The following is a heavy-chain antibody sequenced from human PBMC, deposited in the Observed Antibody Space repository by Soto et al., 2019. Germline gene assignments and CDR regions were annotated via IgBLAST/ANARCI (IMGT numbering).Heavy chain of an antibody. J-gene: IGHJ4*02. CDR3: ARGFHGDYSYYFDY. Sequence: PSETLSLTCTVSGGSISIGDYYWSCIRQPPGKGLEWIGYIYYSGSTYYNPSLKSRVTISVDTSKNQFSLKLSSVTAADTAVYYCARGFHGDYSYYFDYWGQGTLVTVSS. V-gene: IGHV4-30-4*01. CDR1: GGSISIGDYY. CDR2: IYYSGST. D-gene: IGHD4-17*01.